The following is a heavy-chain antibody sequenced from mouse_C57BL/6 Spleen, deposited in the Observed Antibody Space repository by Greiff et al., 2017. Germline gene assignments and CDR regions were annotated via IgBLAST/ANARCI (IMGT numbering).Heavy chain of an antibody. CDR3: ARSSDYYGSHYYAMDY. J-gene: IGHJ4*01. D-gene: IGHD1-1*01. CDR1: GYAFSSSW. CDR2: IYPGDGDT. Sequence: VQLVESGPELVKPGASVKISCKASGYAFSSSWMNWVKQRPGKGLEWIGRIYPGDGDTNYNGKFKGKATLTADKSSSTAYMQLSSLTSEDSAVYFCARSSDYYGSHYYAMDYWGQGTSVTVSS. V-gene: IGHV1-82*01.